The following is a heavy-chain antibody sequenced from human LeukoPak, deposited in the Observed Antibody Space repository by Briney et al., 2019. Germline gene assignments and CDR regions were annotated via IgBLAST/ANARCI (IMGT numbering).Heavy chain of an antibody. CDR3: ANEDYDFWSGYLAGGWFDP. CDR2: ISGSGGST. Sequence: PGGSLRLSCAASGFTFSSYAMSWVRQAPGNGLEWVSAISGSGGSTYYADSVKGRFTISRDNSKNTLYLQMNSLRAEDTAVYYCANEDYDFWSGYLAGGWFDPWGQGTLVTVSS. D-gene: IGHD3-3*01. J-gene: IGHJ5*02. V-gene: IGHV3-23*01. CDR1: GFTFSSYA.